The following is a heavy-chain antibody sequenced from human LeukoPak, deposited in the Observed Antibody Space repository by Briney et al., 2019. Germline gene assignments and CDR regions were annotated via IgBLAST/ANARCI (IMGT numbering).Heavy chain of an antibody. V-gene: IGHV4-30-4*01. CDR1: GGSISSGDYY. CDR3: ARDLGYCTNGVPRCGMDV. D-gene: IGHD2-8*01. J-gene: IGHJ6*02. Sequence: PSETPSLTCTVSGGSISSGDYYWSWIRQPPGKGLEWIGYIYYSGSTYYNPSLKSRVTISVDTSKNQFSLKLSSVTAADTAVYYCARDLGYCTNGVPRCGMDVWGQGTTVTVSS. CDR2: IYYSGST.